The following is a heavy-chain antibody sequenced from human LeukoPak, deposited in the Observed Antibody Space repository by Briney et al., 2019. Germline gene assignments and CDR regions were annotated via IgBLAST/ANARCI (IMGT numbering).Heavy chain of an antibody. J-gene: IGHJ6*02. D-gene: IGHD2-2*01. CDR3: ARDRRPCSSTSCRVYYYYGMDV. CDR2: ISGSGGST. CDR1: GFTFRSYA. Sequence: GGSLRLSCAASGFTFRSYAMSWVRQAPGKGLEWVSGISGSGGSTYYADSVKGRFTISRDNSKNTLYLQMNSLRAEDTAVYYCARDRRPCSSTSCRVYYYYGMDVWGQGTTVTVSS. V-gene: IGHV3-23*01.